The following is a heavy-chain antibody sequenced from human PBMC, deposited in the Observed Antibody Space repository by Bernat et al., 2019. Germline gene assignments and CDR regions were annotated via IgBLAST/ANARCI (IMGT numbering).Heavy chain of an antibody. Sequence: EVQLVESGGGLVQPGGSLRLSCAASGFTFSSYWMHWVRQAPGKGLVWVSRINSDGSSTSYADSVKGRFTISRANAKNTLYLQMNSLSAEDTAVYYCARVADSAITIFGVVYYFDYGGQGTLVTVSS. D-gene: IGHD3-3*01. V-gene: IGHV3-74*01. CDR3: ARVADSAITIFGVVYYFDY. CDR2: INSDGSST. J-gene: IGHJ4*02. CDR1: GFTFSSYW.